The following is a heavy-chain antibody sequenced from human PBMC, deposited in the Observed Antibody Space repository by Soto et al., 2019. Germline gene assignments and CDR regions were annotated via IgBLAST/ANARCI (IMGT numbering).Heavy chain of an antibody. J-gene: IGHJ4*02. Sequence: PSQTLSLTCAISGDSVSSTSTAWSWIRQSPSRGLEWLGRTYYRSKWYSDYAVSVKSRITINPDTSKNQSSLQLNSVTPDDTAVYYCARGSYYSGWVWGQGTLVTVSS. CDR3: ARGSYYSGWV. CDR1: GDSVSSTSTA. CDR2: TYYRSKWYS. D-gene: IGHD6-19*01. V-gene: IGHV6-1*01.